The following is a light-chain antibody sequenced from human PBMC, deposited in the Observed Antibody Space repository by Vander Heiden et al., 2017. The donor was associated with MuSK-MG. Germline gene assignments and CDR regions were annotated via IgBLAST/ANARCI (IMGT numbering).Light chain of an antibody. CDR2: RNN. CDR3: SAWDSSLSVWV. J-gene: IGLJ3*02. V-gene: IGLV10-54*01. CDR1: NINVGNEG. Sequence: QAGLTQPPSVSKGLRQTATLTCTGNNINVGNEGAAWLQQHQGHPPKLLSYRNNNRPSGISERFSASRSGNTASLTITGLQPEDEADYYCSAWDSSLSVWVFGGGTKLTVL.